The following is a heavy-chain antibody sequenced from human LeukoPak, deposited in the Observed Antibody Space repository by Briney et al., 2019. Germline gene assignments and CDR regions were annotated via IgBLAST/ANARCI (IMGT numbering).Heavy chain of an antibody. CDR2: IYHSGST. J-gene: IGHJ5*02. V-gene: IGHV4-30-2*01. CDR1: GGSVSSGSYY. Sequence: SENLSLTCTVSGGSVSSGSYYWSWIRQPPGKGLEWIGYIYHSGSTYYNPSLKSRVTISVDRSKNQFSLKLSSVTAADTAVYYCARDEAPGIVVVPAPGPWGQGTLVTVSS. D-gene: IGHD2-2*01. CDR3: ARDEAPGIVVVPAPGP.